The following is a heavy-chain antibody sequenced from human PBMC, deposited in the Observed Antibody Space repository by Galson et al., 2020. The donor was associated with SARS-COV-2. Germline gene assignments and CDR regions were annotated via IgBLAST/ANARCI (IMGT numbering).Heavy chain of an antibody. CDR1: GFTFSNHW. CDR3: ARGDMGNDYFDY. V-gene: IGHV3-74*01. CDR2: IYSEGSST. D-gene: IGHD7-27*01. Sequence: LSLTCAVSGFTFSNHWMHWVRQAPGKGLVWVSRIYSEGSSTSYADSVKGRFTISGDNAKNTLYLQMNSLRAEDTAVYYCARGDMGNDYFDYWGQGTLVTVSP. J-gene: IGHJ4*02.